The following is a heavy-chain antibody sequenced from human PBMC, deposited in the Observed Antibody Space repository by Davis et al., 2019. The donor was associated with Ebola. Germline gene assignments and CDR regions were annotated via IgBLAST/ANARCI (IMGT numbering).Heavy chain of an antibody. J-gene: IGHJ6*02. CDR1: GDNFKTHA. D-gene: IGHD5-18*01. V-gene: IGHV1-2*04. CDR2: INPNSGGT. Sequence: ASVKVSCKASGDNFKTHAIIWVRQAPGQGLEWMGWINPNSGGTDSAQKFQGWVTMTRDTSVSAVYLELRNLKSDDTAVYYCASDNSPHYYYGMDVWGQGTTVTVSS. CDR3: ASDNSPHYYYGMDV.